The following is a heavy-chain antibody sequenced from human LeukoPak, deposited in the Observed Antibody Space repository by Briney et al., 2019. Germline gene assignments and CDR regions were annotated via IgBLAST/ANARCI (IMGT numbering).Heavy chain of an antibody. J-gene: IGHJ4*02. CDR1: GGSISSYY. CDR2: IYTSGST. D-gene: IGHD6-19*01. V-gene: IGHV4-4*07. CDR3: ARQAAGYSSGWYSDYFDY. Sequence: PSETLSLTCTVSGGSISSYYWSWIRQLAGKGLEWIGRIYTSGSTNYNPSLKSRVTISVDTSKNQFSLKLSSVTAADTAVYYCARQAAGYSSGWYSDYFDYWGQGTLVTVSS.